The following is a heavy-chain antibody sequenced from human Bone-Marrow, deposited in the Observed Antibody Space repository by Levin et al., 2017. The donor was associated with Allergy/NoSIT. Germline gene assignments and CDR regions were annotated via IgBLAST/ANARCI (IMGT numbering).Heavy chain of an antibody. D-gene: IGHD2-15*01. CDR1: GFTVSNNY. J-gene: IGHJ4*02. V-gene: IGHV3-53*01. CDR2: IYSGGTT. CDR3: ARNRHCIGGRCYSV. Sequence: GGSLRLSCAASGFTVSNNYMRWVRQAPGKGLEWVSLIYSGGTTYYADSVKGRFTISRDNSKNTVYLQMNSLRAEDTAVYYCARNRHCIGGRCYSVWGQGTLFTVSS.